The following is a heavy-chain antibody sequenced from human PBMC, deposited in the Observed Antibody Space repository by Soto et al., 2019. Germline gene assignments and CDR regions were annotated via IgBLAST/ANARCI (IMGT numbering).Heavy chain of an antibody. D-gene: IGHD3-22*01. Sequence: QVQLLESGPGLVKPSQTLSLSCIFSGASLSSGGYYWNWIRQHPGKGLEWIGYTAFAGMTYYNPSLESRITMSIDASKNQYSLHMSSVTAADAEVYYCVSDRYGDYYAYWGQGILVTVSS. CDR2: TAFAGMT. CDR3: VSDRYGDYYAY. CDR1: GASLSSGGYY. J-gene: IGHJ1*01. V-gene: IGHV4-31*03.